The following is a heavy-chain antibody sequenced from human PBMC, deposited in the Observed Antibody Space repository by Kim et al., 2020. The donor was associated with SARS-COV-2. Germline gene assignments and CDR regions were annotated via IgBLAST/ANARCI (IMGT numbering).Heavy chain of an antibody. J-gene: IGHJ6*03. V-gene: IGHV1-18*01. CDR3: ARDPSFPVVVPADYYMDV. D-gene: IGHD2-2*01. Sequence: ASVKVSCKASGYTFTSYGISWVRQAPGQGLEWMGWISAYNGNTNYAQKLQGRVTMTTDISTSTAYMELRSLRSDDTAVYYCARDPSFPVVVPADYYMDVWGKGTTVIVSS. CDR2: ISAYNGNT. CDR1: GYTFTSYG.